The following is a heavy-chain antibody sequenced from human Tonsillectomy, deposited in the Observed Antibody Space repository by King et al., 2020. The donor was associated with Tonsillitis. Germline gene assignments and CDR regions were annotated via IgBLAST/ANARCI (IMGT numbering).Heavy chain of an antibody. J-gene: IGHJ4*02. Sequence: VQLVQSGGGLVQPGRSLRLSCAASGFTFDDYAMHWVRQAPGKGLEWVSGITWNSGSIGYADSVKGRFTISRDNAKNSLYLQMNSLRTEDTALYYCAKDRQYSSSWYEGLDYWGQGTLVTVSS. V-gene: IGHV3-9*01. D-gene: IGHD6-13*01. CDR2: ITWNSGSI. CDR1: GFTFDDYA. CDR3: AKDRQYSSSWYEGLDY.